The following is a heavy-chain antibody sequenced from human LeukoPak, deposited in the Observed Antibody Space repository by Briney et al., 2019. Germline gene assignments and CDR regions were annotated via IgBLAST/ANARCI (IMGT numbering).Heavy chain of an antibody. D-gene: IGHD3-10*01. CDR3: ARHRSYGSGKAAFDI. CDR2: IYYSGST. J-gene: IGHJ3*02. CDR1: GGSISSSSYY. Sequence: SETLSLTCTVSGGSISSSSYYWGWIRQPPGKGLEWIGSIYYSGSTNYNPSLKSRVTISVDTSKNQFSLKLSSVTAADTAVYYCARHRSYGSGKAAFDIWGQGTMVTVSS. V-gene: IGHV4-39*01.